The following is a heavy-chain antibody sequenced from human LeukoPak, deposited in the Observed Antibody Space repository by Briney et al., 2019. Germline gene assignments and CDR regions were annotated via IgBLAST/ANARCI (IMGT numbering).Heavy chain of an antibody. V-gene: IGHV3-30*02. CDR3: AKGRWESTAGSKGTEIFDY. Sequence: GGSLRLSCAASGFTFSSYGMHWVRQAPGKGLEWVAFIRYDGSNKYYADSVKGRFTISRDNSKNTLYLQMNSLRAEDTAVYYCAKGRWESTAGSKGTEIFDYWGQGTLVTVSS. CDR1: GFTFSSYG. CDR2: IRYDGSNK. D-gene: IGHD3-10*01. J-gene: IGHJ4*02.